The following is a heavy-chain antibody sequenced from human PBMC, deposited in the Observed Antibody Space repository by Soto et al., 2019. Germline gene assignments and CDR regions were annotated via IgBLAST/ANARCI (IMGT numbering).Heavy chain of an antibody. J-gene: IGHJ4*02. CDR1: GGSVSSGSYY. V-gene: IGHV4-61*01. CDR3: ARTTWDGQRQKSFDY. CDR2: IYYSGST. Sequence: SETLSLTCTVSGGSVSSGSYYWSWIRQPPGKGLEWIGYIYYSGSTNYNPSLKSRVTISVDTSKNQFSLKLSSVTAADTAVYYCARTTWDGQRQKSFDYWGQGTLVTVSS. D-gene: IGHD6-25*01.